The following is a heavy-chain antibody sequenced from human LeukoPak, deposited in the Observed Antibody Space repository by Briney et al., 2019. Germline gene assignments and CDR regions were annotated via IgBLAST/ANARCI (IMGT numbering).Heavy chain of an antibody. Sequence: ASVNVSCKASGYTFTSYGISWVRQAPGQGLEWMGWIRVHNGNTKYAQKVQGRVTMTTDTSTSTAYMELRSLRSDDTAVYYCARDPGNLSYDNWGQGTLVTVSS. D-gene: IGHD1-14*01. CDR2: IRVHNGNT. CDR3: ARDPGNLSYDN. CDR1: GYTFTSYG. J-gene: IGHJ4*02. V-gene: IGHV1-18*01.